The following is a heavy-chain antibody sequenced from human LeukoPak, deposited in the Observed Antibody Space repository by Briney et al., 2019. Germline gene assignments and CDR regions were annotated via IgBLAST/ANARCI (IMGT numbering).Heavy chain of an antibody. CDR3: ARGNYGDYVLSY. CDR2: IIPIFGTA. D-gene: IGHD4-17*01. J-gene: IGHJ4*02. Sequence: SVKVSCKASEGTFSSYAISWVRQAPGQGLEWMGGIIPIFGTANYAQKFQGRVTITADESTSTAYMELSSLRSEDTAVYYCARGNYGDYVLSYWGQGTLVTVSS. CDR1: EGTFSSYA. V-gene: IGHV1-69*13.